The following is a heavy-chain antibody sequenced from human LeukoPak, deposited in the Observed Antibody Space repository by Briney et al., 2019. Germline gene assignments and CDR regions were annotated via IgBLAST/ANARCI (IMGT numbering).Heavy chain of an antibody. CDR2: IYPGDSQPGDSDP. D-gene: IGHD1-26*01. CDR3: ARRDGGSRHDY. J-gene: IGHJ4*02. V-gene: IGHV5-51*01. CDR1: GYTFTSHW. Sequence: GESPKISCKTAGYTFTSHWIGWVRQMPGKGLEWMGNIYPGDSQPGDSDPKYSPSFRGQVAISADKSISTAYLQWSSLKASDTAMYYCARRDGGSRHDYWGQGTLVTVSS.